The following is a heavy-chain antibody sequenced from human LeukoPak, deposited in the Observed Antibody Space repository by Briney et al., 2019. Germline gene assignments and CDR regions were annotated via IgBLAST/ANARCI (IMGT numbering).Heavy chain of an antibody. V-gene: IGHV3-21*04. D-gene: IGHD6-13*01. CDR3: ARDRISAAGFPTHY. CDR1: GNTFSSYS. CDR2: ISTSSRYI. Sequence: GGSLRLSCAASGNTFSSYSMTWVRQAPGKGLEWVSSISTSSRYIYYADSVKGRFTISRDNAKNSLYLQMNSLRAEDTAVYYCARDRISAAGFPTHYWGQGTLVTVSS. J-gene: IGHJ4*02.